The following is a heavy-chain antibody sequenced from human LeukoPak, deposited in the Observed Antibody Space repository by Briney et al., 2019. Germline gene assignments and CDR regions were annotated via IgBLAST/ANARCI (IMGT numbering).Heavy chain of an antibody. Sequence: PSETLSLTCIVSGGSISSSSYYWGWIRQPPGKGLEWIGSIYYSGSTYYNPSLKSRVTISVDTSKNQFSLKLSSVTAADTAVYYCARNPYSYGPLDYYYYYMDVWGKGTTVTVSS. D-gene: IGHD5-18*01. CDR2: IYYSGST. V-gene: IGHV4-39*07. J-gene: IGHJ6*03. CDR3: ARNPYSYGPLDYYYYYMDV. CDR1: GGSISSSSYY.